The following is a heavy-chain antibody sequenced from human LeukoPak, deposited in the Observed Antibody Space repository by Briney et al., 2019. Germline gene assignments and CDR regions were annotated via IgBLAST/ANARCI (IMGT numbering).Heavy chain of an antibody. CDR2: IGSDDRT. CDR1: GFSFRGYA. J-gene: IGHJ3*02. Sequence: PGGSLRLSCAASGFSFRGYAISWVRQAPGKGLEWVSGIGSDDRTHYAESVKGRFAISRGMDESTLFLQMNSLRAEDTAVYYCARGNSDAFDIWGQGTMVTVSS. V-gene: IGHV3-23*01. CDR3: ARGNSDAFDI. D-gene: IGHD4-23*01.